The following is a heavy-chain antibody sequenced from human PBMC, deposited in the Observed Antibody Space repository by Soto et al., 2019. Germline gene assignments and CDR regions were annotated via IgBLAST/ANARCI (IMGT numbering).Heavy chain of an antibody. J-gene: IGHJ3*02. CDR2: IYPGDSAT. V-gene: IGHV5-51*01. CDR3: ARALQLGELSLAGVAFDI. CDR1: GYSFTSYW. Sequence: GESLKISCKGSGYSFTSYWIGWVRQMPGKGLEWMGIIYPGDSATRYSPSFQGPVTISADKSTSTAYLQWSSLKASDTAMYYCARALQLGELSLAGVAFDIWGQGTMVTVSS. D-gene: IGHD3-16*02.